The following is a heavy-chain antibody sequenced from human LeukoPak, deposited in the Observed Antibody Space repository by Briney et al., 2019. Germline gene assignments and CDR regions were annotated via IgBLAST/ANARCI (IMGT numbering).Heavy chain of an antibody. CDR1: GGSISSSTYY. CDR3: VARIAAESDR. V-gene: IGHV4-39*01. Sequence: SETLSLTCTVSGGSISSSTYYWGWIRQPPGKGLEWIGSFYYSGSTDYNPSLKSRVTIFVDTSKNQFSLRLSSVTAADTGVYYCVARIAAESDRWGQGTLVTVSS. CDR2: FYYSGST. D-gene: IGHD6-13*01. J-gene: IGHJ5*02.